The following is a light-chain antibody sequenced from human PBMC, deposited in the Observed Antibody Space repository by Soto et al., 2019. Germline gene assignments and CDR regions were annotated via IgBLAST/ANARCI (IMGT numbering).Light chain of an antibody. J-gene: IGKJ1*01. Sequence: EIAFTQSPATLSLSPGERATLSVRASQSVSSNLAWYQQKPAHAPRLLIYGASNSVTVIPDSFSGRGSATDFPLTISRVAPDDFAVYYRQQYGSSGTFGQGTKVDIK. CDR3: QQYGSSGT. V-gene: IGKV3-20*01. CDR2: GAS. CDR1: QSVSSN.